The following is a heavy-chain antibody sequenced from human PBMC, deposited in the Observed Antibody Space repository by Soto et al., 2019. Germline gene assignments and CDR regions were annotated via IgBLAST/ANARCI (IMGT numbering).Heavy chain of an antibody. CDR3: AREGRGYGSDSDVLDY. J-gene: IGHJ4*02. D-gene: IGHD3-10*01. CDR2: SYYSGST. V-gene: IGHV4-30-4*08. CDR1: AGSVSSVDYY. Sequence: SETLSLTCTVSAGSVSSVDYYWSWIRHTSGKGLESIGYSYYSGSTYYNSYLKSRVTISVDTSKNQLSLNQSSVTDANTAVYYCAREGRGYGSDSDVLDYWGQGTLVTVSS.